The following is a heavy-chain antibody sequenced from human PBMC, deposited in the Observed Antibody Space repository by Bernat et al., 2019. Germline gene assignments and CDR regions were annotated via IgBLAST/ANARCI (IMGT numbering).Heavy chain of an antibody. CDR1: GFYG. Sequence: EVQLLESGGGLVQSGGSLRLSYAASGFYGISWVRQAPGKGLEWVSAISGSDDSTHYADSVKGRFTISRDNSKNKVYLQMNSLRAEDTAVYYCAKPKGYGPNDSFDIWGQRTMVTVSS. CDR3: AKPKGYGPNDSFDI. V-gene: IGHV3-23*01. CDR2: ISGSDDST. D-gene: IGHD3-10*01. J-gene: IGHJ3*02.